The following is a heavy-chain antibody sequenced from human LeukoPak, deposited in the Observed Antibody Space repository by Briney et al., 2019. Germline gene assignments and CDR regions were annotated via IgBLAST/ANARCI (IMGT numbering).Heavy chain of an antibody. V-gene: IGHV4-4*07. CDR3: ARVSPIAVAGSSYYYAMDV. D-gene: IGHD6-19*01. J-gene: IGHJ6*02. CDR1: GGSISNYY. Sequence: SETLSLTCNVSGGSISNYYWTWIRQPAGKGLEWIGRIYSSWTTTYNPSLKSRVAMSVDTSRNQFSLKLSSVTAADTAVYYCARVSPIAVAGSSYYYAMDVWGQGTTVTVSS. CDR2: IYSSWTT.